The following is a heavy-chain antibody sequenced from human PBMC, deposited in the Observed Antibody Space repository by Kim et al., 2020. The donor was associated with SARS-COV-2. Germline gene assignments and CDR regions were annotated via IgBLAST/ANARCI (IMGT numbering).Heavy chain of an antibody. CDR1: GYTFLNYV. CDR2: ISIGNDNT. D-gene: IGHD6-19*01. Sequence: ASVKVSCKASGYTFLNYVMHWVRQAPGQRPEWMGLISIGNDNTKISRKFQGRVTITRDTSASTAYMELTGLRSEDTAIYYCARGSGWAFDYWGQGTLVTVAS. J-gene: IGHJ4*02. V-gene: IGHV1-3*04. CDR3: ARGSGWAFDY.